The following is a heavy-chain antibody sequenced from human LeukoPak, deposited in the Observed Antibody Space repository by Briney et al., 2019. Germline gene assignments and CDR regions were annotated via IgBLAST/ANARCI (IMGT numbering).Heavy chain of an antibody. J-gene: IGHJ3*02. D-gene: IGHD3-22*01. CDR3: AKYYYDSSGAYSVAFDI. V-gene: IGHV1-2*02. CDR1: GYTFTGYY. CDR2: INPNSGGT. Sequence: ASVKVSCKASGYTFTGYYMHWVRQAPGQGLEWMGWINPNSGGTNYAQKFQGRVTITTDESTSTAYMELSSLRSEDTAVYYCAKYYYDSSGAYSVAFDIWGQGTMVTVSS.